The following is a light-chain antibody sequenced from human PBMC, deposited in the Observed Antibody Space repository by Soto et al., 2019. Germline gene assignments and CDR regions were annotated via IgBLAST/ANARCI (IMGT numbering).Light chain of an antibody. CDR2: GAS. V-gene: IGKV3-20*01. J-gene: IGKJ1*01. CDR1: QSVSSSY. CDR3: QQYGSSPSWR. Sequence: EIVLTQSPGTLSLSPGERATLSCRASQSVSSSYLAWYQQKPGQAPRLLIYGASSRATGIPDRFSGSGSGTDLTLTISRLEPEDFAVYYCQQYGSSPSWRFGQGTKVEFK.